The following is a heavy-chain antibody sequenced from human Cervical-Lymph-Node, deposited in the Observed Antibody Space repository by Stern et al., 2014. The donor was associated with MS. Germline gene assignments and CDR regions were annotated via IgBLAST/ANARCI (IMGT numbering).Heavy chain of an antibody. V-gene: IGHV4-59*08. CDR1: GGSISSRY. Sequence: VQLEESGPGLVKPSETLSLTCAVSGGSISSRYWGWIRQPPGKGLEWIGLISHSGDTKYNPSLKSRVTISLDTSKNQFSLKVTSVTAADTAVYYCARLSTAVDFWGQGTLVTVSS. J-gene: IGHJ4*02. CDR3: ARLSTAVDF. CDR2: ISHSGDT.